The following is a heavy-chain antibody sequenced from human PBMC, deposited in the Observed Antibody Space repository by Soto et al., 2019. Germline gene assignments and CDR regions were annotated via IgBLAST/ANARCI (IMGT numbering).Heavy chain of an antibody. J-gene: IGHJ4*02. V-gene: IGHV3-30*18. D-gene: IGHD6-19*01. CDR3: AKEAPGGWHFFDT. CDR2: ISDDGSQK. Sequence: GWALRLSCAASGFTFRTYGMHWVRQAPGKGLEWVAFISDDGSQKYYGDSVKGRFTISRDNSKNTLSLRMISLRTEDTSVYYCAKEAPGGWHFFDTWGQGTLVTASS. CDR1: GFTFRTYG.